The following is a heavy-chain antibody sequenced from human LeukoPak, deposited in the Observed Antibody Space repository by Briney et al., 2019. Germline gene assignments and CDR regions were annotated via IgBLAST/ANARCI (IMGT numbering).Heavy chain of an antibody. D-gene: IGHD5-12*01. CDR3: ARLDIVATHYFDY. Sequence: ASVKVSCKASGYTFTGYYMHWVRQAPGQGLEWMGWINPNSGGTNYAQKFQGRVTMTRDTSISTAYMELSRLRSDDTAVYYCARLDIVATHYFDYWGQGTLVTVSS. J-gene: IGHJ4*02. CDR1: GYTFTGYY. V-gene: IGHV1-2*02. CDR2: INPNSGGT.